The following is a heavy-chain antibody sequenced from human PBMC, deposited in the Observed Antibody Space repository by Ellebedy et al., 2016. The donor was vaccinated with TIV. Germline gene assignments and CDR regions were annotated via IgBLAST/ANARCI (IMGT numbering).Heavy chain of an antibody. CDR2: INPSGGST. Sequence: ASVKVSCXASGYTFTGYYMHWVRQAPGQGLEWMGIINPSGGSTSYAQKFQGRVTMTRDTSTSTVYMELSSLRSEDTAVYYCARESRSTGTTGYAFDIWGQGTMVTVSS. CDR1: GYTFTGYY. J-gene: IGHJ3*02. D-gene: IGHD1-7*01. CDR3: ARESRSTGTTGYAFDI. V-gene: IGHV1-46*01.